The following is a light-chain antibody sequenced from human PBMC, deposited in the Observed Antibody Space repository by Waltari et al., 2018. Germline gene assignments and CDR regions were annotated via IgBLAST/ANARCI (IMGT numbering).Light chain of an antibody. Sequence: EIQMTQSPSSLSTSVGDRVTITCQTSQDISNYLNWYQQKPGKAPKFLIYGSYNLETGVPSRFSGSGSGTNFTFTISSLQPEDIATYYCQQHDNLPLAFGGGTKVEIK. CDR2: GSY. CDR3: QQHDNLPLA. J-gene: IGKJ4*01. CDR1: QDISNY. V-gene: IGKV1-33*01.